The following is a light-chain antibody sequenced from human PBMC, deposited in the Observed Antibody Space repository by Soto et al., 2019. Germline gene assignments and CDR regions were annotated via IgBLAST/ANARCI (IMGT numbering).Light chain of an antibody. CDR2: SAS. V-gene: IGKV1-9*01. J-gene: IGKJ4*02. CDR3: LHHNRYPLT. Sequence: DIQLTQSPSFLSASVGDRVTITCRASQGISNYLAWYQQKPGKAPELLVYSASTLQSGVPPRFSGGGSETEFSLTIGTLRLEYFATYYCLHHNRYPLTFGGGTKVELK. CDR1: QGISNY.